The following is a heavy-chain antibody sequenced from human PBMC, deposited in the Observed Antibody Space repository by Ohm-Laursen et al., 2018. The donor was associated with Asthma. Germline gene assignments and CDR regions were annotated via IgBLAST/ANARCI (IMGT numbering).Heavy chain of an antibody. CDR2: ISSNSDYI. CDR1: GFTFSYYS. CDR3: ARDGRSHYYGMDV. V-gene: IGHV3-21*01. Sequence: SLRLSCTASGFTFSYYSMIWVRQAPGTGLEWVSAISSNSDYIFYADSVKGRFTISRDNAKNSLYLQMNSLRAEDTAVYYCARDGRSHYYGMDVWGQGTTVTVSS. J-gene: IGHJ6*02.